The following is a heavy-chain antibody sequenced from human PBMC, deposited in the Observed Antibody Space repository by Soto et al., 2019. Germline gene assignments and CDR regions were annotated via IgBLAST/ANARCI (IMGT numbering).Heavy chain of an antibody. J-gene: IGHJ3*02. CDR3: AKERDGYNFVDAFDI. V-gene: IGHV3-23*01. D-gene: IGHD5-12*01. CDR1: GFTFSSYA. CDR2: ISGSGDST. Sequence: PGGSLILSCAASGFTFSSYAMSWVRSPPGKGLEWVSSISGSGDSTYYADSVKGRFTISRDNSKNTLYLQMNSLRADDTAVYYCAKERDGYNFVDAFDIWGQGTMVTVSS.